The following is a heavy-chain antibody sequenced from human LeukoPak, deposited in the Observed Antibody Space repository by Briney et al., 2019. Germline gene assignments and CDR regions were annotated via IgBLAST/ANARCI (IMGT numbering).Heavy chain of an antibody. CDR3: AKYYGDYYYYYYMDV. Sequence: QTGGSLRLSCAASGFTFSSYAMTWVRQAPGKGLEWVSAISGSGDSTYYADSVKGRFTISRDNSKNTLYLQMNSLRAEDTAVYYCAKYYGDYYYYYYMDVWGKGTTVTVSS. CDR1: GFTFSSYA. V-gene: IGHV3-23*01. D-gene: IGHD4-17*01. J-gene: IGHJ6*03. CDR2: ISGSGDST.